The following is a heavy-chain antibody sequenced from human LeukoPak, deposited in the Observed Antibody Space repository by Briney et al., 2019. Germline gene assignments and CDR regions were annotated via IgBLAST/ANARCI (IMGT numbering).Heavy chain of an antibody. V-gene: IGHV3-7*01. CDR2: IKQDGSEK. CDR1: GFTFSSYL. CDR3: ARDRFYYYYYGMDV. Sequence: GGSLRLSCAASGFTFSSYLVSWVRQAPGKGLEWVANIKQDGSEKYYADSVKGRFTISRDNAKNSLYLQMNSLRAEDTAVYYCARDRFYYYYYGMDVWGQGTTVTVSS. J-gene: IGHJ6*02.